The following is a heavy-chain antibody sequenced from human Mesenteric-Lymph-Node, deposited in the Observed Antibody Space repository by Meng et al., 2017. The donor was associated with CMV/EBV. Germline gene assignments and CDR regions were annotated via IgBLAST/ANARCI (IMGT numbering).Heavy chain of an antibody. Sequence: GESLKISCAASGFTFSSYAMHWVRQAPGKGLEWVAVISYDGSNKYYADSVKGRFTISRDNAKNSLYLQMNSLRAEDTAVYYCARTNYGAFDIWGQGTMVTVSS. CDR3: ARTNYGAFDI. V-gene: IGHV3-30-3*01. CDR2: ISYDGSNK. J-gene: IGHJ3*02. CDR1: GFTFSSYA. D-gene: IGHD4/OR15-4a*01.